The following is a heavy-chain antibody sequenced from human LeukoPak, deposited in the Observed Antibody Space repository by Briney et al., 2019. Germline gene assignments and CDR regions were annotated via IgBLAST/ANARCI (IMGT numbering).Heavy chain of an antibody. D-gene: IGHD1-1*01. CDR1: GGTFSSYT. J-gene: IGHJ3*02. CDR3: ARDIDNGAFDI. CDR2: IIPILGIA. Sequence: SVKVSCKASGGTFSSYTISWVRQAPGQGLEWMGRIIPILGIANYAQKFQGRVTITADKSTSTAYMELSSLRSEDTAVYYCARDIDNGAFDIWGQGTMVTVSS. V-gene: IGHV1-69*04.